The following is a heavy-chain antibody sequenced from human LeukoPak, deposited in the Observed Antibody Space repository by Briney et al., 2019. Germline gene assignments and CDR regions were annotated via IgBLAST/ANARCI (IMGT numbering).Heavy chain of an antibody. J-gene: IGHJ4*02. CDR3: ARSDGGNTFDY. CDR2: FYYSGST. Sequence: SETLSLTCTVSGDSISSSSYHWGWIRQPPGKGLEWIGSFYYSGSTYYNPSLKSRVTISVDTSKNQFSLKLSSVTVADTAVYYCARSDGGNTFDYWGQGTLVTVSS. V-gene: IGHV4-39*07. CDR1: GDSISSSSYH. D-gene: IGHD4-23*01.